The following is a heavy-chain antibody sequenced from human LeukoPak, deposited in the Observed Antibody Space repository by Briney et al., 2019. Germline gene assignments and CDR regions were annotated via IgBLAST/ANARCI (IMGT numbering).Heavy chain of an antibody. V-gene: IGHV3-23*01. J-gene: IGHJ4*02. CDR3: AKSVVVITFRFDD. D-gene: IGHD2-15*01. Sequence: PGGSLRLSCAASGFMFNSYVMSWVRQAPGKGLEWVSAINGGGGNTYYADSVKGCFTISRDNSKNMVYLQMNSLRADDTAVYHCAKSVVVITFRFDDWGQGALVTVSS. CDR2: INGGGGNT. CDR1: GFMFNSYV.